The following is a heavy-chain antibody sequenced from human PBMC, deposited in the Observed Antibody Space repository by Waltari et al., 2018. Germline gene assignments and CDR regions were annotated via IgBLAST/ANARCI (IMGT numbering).Heavy chain of an antibody. CDR2: ISGSGGST. J-gene: IGHJ3*02. CDR3: AKLYDRGAFDI. CDR1: GFTFSSYP. D-gene: IGHD3-22*01. Sequence: EVQLLESGGGLVQPGGSLRLSCAASGFTFSSYPMRWVRRAPGKGLEWVSAISGSGGSTYYADSVKGRFTLSRDNSKNTLYLQMNSLRAEDTAVYYCAKLYDRGAFDIWGQGTMVTVSS. V-gene: IGHV3-23*01.